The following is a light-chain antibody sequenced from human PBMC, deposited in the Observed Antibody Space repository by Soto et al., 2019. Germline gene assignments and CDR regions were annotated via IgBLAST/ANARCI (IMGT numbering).Light chain of an antibody. V-gene: IGKV3-15*01. Sequence: EIVMTQSPATLSVSPGASSTLSCRASQNILSNLAWYQQKPGQSPRLLIYGASARATGIPARFSGSGSGTEFTLTISSLQSEDFEVYYCQQYNNWPITFGQGTRLEIK. CDR1: QNILSN. CDR2: GAS. CDR3: QQYNNWPIT. J-gene: IGKJ5*01.